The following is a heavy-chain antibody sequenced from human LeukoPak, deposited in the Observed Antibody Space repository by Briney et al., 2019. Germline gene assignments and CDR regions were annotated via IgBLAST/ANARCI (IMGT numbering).Heavy chain of an antibody. CDR3: AKVGVDTGMAGAY. CDR1: GFTFRGYA. J-gene: IGHJ4*02. CDR2: IRYDASYT. V-gene: IGHV3-30*02. Sequence: GGSLRLSCAASGFTFRGYAMHWVRQAPGKGLEWVAFIRYDASYTYYADSVKGRFTISRDNSKNTLYLQMNSLRAEDTAMYYCAKVGVDTGMAGAYWDQGTLVTVSS. D-gene: IGHD5-18*01.